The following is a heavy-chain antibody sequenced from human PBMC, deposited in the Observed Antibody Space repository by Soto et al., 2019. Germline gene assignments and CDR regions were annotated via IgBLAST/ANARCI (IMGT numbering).Heavy chain of an antibody. V-gene: IGHV4-31*03. CDR2: IYYSGST. CDR3: ARDGGAEGSGSYYKGDAFDI. CDR1: RGSISSGGYY. J-gene: IGHJ3*02. Sequence: SETLSLTCTVSRGSISSGGYYWRWIRQHPGKGLEWIGYIYYSGSTYYNPSLKSRVTISVDTSKNQFSLKLSSVTAADTAVYYCARDGGAEGSGSYYKGDAFDIWGQGTMVTVSS. D-gene: IGHD3-10*01.